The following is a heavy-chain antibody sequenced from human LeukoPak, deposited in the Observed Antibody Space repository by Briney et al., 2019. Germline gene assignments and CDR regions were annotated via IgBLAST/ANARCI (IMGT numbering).Heavy chain of an antibody. Sequence: GGSLRLSCAASGFTFSDYYMSWIRQAPGKGLEWVSYISSSGSTIYYADSVKGRFTISRENAKNSLYLQMNSLRAGDTAVYYCARSGATDAFDIWGQGTMVTVSS. J-gene: IGHJ3*02. D-gene: IGHD1-26*01. CDR2: ISSSGSTI. CDR1: GFTFSDYY. V-gene: IGHV3-11*04. CDR3: ARSGATDAFDI.